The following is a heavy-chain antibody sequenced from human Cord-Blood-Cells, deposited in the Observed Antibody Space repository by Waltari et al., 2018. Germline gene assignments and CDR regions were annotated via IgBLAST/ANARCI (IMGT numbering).Heavy chain of an antibody. Sequence: QVQLQESGPGLVKPSGTLSLTCAVSGGSISSSNWWSWVRQPPGKGREWIGEILHSGGTNYNPSLKSRFTMSVDKSKNQFSLKLSSVTAADTAVYYCARYCSSTSCYYFDYWGQGTLVTVSS. V-gene: IGHV4-4*02. J-gene: IGHJ4*02. CDR2: ILHSGGT. CDR3: ARYCSSTSCYYFDY. D-gene: IGHD2-2*01. CDR1: GGSISSSNW.